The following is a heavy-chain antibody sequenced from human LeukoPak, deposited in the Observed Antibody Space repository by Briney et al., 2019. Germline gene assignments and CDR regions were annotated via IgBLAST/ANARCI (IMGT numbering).Heavy chain of an antibody. D-gene: IGHD3-22*01. CDR2: INPNSGGT. J-gene: IGHJ4*02. CDR1: GYTFTGYY. CDR3: ARGREGDSSGYYYGY. V-gene: IGHV1-2*02. Sequence: GASVKVSCKASGYTFTGYYMHWVRQAPGQGLEWMGWINPNSGGTNYAQKFQGRVTMTRDTSISTAYMELSRLRSDDTAVYYCARGREGDSSGYYYGYWGQGTLVTVSS.